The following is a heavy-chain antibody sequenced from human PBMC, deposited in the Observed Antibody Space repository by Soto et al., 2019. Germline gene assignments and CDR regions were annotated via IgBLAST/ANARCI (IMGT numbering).Heavy chain of an antibody. CDR1: GFTFSSYG. J-gene: IGHJ4*02. V-gene: IGHV3-33*01. CDR3: ARDPTGWELLPPPFNDY. D-gene: IGHD1-26*01. CDR2: IWYDGSNK. Sequence: QVQLVESGGGVVQPGRSLRLSCAASGFTFSSYGMHWVRQAPGKGLEWVAVIWYDGSNKYYADSVKGRFTISRDNSKNTLYLQMNSLRAEDTAVYYCARDPTGWELLPPPFNDYWGQGTLVTVSS.